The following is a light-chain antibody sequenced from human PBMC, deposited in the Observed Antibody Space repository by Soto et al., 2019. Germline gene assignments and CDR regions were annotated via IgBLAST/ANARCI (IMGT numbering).Light chain of an antibody. Sequence: EIVLTQSPGTLSLSPGERATLSCRASQSVSSSYLAWYQQKPGQAPRLLIYAASYRATGIPDRFSGTGSGTDFTLTISRLEPEDSAVYYCQHYGRSPPWTFGQGTKVEIK. V-gene: IGKV3-20*01. CDR3: QHYGRSPPWT. CDR1: QSVSSSY. CDR2: AAS. J-gene: IGKJ1*01.